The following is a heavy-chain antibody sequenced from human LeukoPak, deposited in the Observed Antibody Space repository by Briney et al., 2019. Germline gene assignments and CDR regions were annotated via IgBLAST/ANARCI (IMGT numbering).Heavy chain of an antibody. CDR3: AKLGEGGYSYDYLPYYFDY. CDR1: GFTFSRYG. Sequence: GGSLRLSCAASGFTFSRYGMHWVRQAPGMGLEWVAFIRYDGSNKYYADSEKGRFTISRDNSKNTLYMQMNSLRAEDTAVYYCAKLGEGGYSYDYLPYYFDYWGQGTLVTVSS. V-gene: IGHV3-30*02. D-gene: IGHD5-18*01. J-gene: IGHJ4*02. CDR2: IRYDGSNK.